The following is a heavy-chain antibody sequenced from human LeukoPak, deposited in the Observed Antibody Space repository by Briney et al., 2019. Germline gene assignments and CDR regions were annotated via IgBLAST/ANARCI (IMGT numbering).Heavy chain of an antibody. D-gene: IGHD3-22*01. V-gene: IGHV3-64D*06. CDR2: ISSNGGST. CDR1: GFTFSSYA. J-gene: IGHJ6*02. Sequence: PGGSLRLSCSASGFTFSSYAMHWVRQAPGKGLEYVSAISSNGGSTYYADSVKGRFTISRDNSRNTLYLQMSSLRAEDTAVYYCVKRNLFGSSGYYYKVGMDVWGQGTTVTVSS. CDR3: VKRNLFGSSGYYYKVGMDV.